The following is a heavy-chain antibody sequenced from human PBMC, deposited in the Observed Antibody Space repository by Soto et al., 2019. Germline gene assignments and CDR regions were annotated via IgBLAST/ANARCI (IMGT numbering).Heavy chain of an antibody. CDR1: GGSFSLYA. V-gene: IGHV1-69*13. CDR3: ARDRIAAALLNYYGMEV. D-gene: IGHD6-13*01. Sequence: GASVKVSCKASGGSFSLYAISWVRQAPGQGLEWMGGLTPSLGTVNYAQTFQGRVSISADETTNTAYMELTRLRSEDTAVYYCARDRIAAALLNYYGMEVWGQGTTVSVSS. J-gene: IGHJ6*02. CDR2: LTPSLGTV.